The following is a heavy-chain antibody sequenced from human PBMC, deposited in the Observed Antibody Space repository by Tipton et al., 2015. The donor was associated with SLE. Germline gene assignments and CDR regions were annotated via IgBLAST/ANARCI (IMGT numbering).Heavy chain of an antibody. D-gene: IGHD6-19*01. V-gene: IGHV3-30*02. Sequence: GSLRLSCAASGFTFSSYGMHWVRQAPGKGLEWVAFIRYDGSNKYYADSVKGRFTISRDNSKNTLYLQMNSLRAEDTAVYYCAKVLTVACTGAFDIWGQGTMVTVSS. CDR3: AKVLTVACTGAFDI. J-gene: IGHJ3*02. CDR2: IRYDGSNK. CDR1: GFTFSSYG.